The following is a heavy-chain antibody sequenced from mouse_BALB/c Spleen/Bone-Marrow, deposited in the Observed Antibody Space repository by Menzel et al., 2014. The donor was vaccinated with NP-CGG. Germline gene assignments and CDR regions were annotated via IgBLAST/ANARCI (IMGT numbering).Heavy chain of an antibody. V-gene: IGHV7-3*02. CDR1: GFTFTDYY. J-gene: IGHJ3*01. Sequence: EVQVVESGGGLVQPGGSLRLSCATSGFTFTDYYMSWVRQPPGKALEWLGFIRNKANGYTTEYSASVKGRFTISRDNSQSILYLQMNTLRAEDSATYYCARDYGNYVRFAYWGPGTLVTVSA. D-gene: IGHD2-1*01. CDR3: ARDYGNYVRFAY. CDR2: IRNKANGYTT.